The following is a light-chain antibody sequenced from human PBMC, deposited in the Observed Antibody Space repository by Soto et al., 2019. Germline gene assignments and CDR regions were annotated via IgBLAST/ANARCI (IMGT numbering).Light chain of an antibody. Sequence: QSALTQPASGVGSSGQSTTISFAGTSVDIGAYNYVSWYQHLPGKAPKLIIYDVVTRPSGISTRFSASKSGNTASLTISGLQAEDEADYYCSSYTTRNTEVFGTGTKVTV. CDR2: DVV. CDR1: SVDIGAYNY. J-gene: IGLJ1*01. CDR3: SSYTTRNTEV. V-gene: IGLV2-14*03.